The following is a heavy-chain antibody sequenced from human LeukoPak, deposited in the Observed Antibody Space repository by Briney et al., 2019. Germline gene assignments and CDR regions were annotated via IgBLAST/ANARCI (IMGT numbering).Heavy chain of an antibody. CDR3: AREGDGSNSGFAY. CDR2: ISSTTVV. J-gene: IGHJ4*02. CDR1: GFRFSGYN. D-gene: IGHD4-11*01. Sequence: GGSLRLSCAVSGFRFSGYNMNWVRQAPGKGLEWIAYISSTTVVYYADSVEGRFTVSRDNAHDSLYLQMSSLTLDDTAVYFCAREGDGSNSGFAYWGQGTLVTVSS. V-gene: IGHV3-69-1*01.